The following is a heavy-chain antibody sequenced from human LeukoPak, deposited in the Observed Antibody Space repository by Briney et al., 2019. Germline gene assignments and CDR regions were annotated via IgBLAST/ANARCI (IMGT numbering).Heavy chain of an antibody. D-gene: IGHD6-13*01. CDR1: GGSISSGSYY. CDR3: ARVTGYRIEDYFDY. J-gene: IGHJ4*02. V-gene: IGHV4-61*02. CDR2: IYTSGST. Sequence: PTETLSLTCTVSGGSISSGSYYWSWIRQPAGKGLEWIGRIYTSGSTNYNPSLKSRVTISVDTSKNQFSLKPSSVTAADTAVYYCARVTGYRIEDYFDYWGQGTLVTVSS.